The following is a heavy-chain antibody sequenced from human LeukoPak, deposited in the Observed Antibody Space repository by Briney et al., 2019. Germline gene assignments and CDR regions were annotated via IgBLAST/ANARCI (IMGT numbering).Heavy chain of an antibody. D-gene: IGHD2-21*01. CDR1: GGSISSGGYS. CDR2: IYHSGST. Sequence: PSETLSLTCAVSGGSISSGGYSWSWIRQPPGKGLEWIGYIYHSGSTYYNPSLKSRVTISVDRSKNQFSLKLSSVTAADTAVYYCARIATMAQTQWCFFDYWGQGTLVTVSS. V-gene: IGHV4-30-2*01. J-gene: IGHJ4*02. CDR3: ARIATMAQTQWCFFDY.